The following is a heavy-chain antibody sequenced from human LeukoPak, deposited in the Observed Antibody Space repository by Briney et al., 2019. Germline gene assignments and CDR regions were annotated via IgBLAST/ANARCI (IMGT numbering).Heavy chain of an antibody. V-gene: IGHV1-2*02. Sequence: ASVKVSCKASGYTFTGYYIHWVRQAPGQGLEWMGWINHNSGGTNYAQKFLGRVTMTRDTSIRTASMELSRLRFDDTAVYYCARGPDAIFDIWGQGTMVTVSS. CDR2: INHNSGGT. D-gene: IGHD2-2*01. CDR3: ARGPDAIFDI. J-gene: IGHJ3*02. CDR1: GYTFTGYY.